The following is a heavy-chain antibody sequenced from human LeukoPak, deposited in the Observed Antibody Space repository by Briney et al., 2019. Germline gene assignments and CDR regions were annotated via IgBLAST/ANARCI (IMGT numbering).Heavy chain of an antibody. Sequence: PGGSLRLSCAASGFTFSSYSMNWVRQAPGKGLEWVSYISSASTTVYCADSVKGRFTISRDNAKNSLYLQMNSLRDEDTAVYFCARGPEYTYGYSFDYWGQGTLVTVSS. J-gene: IGHJ4*02. CDR1: GFTFSSYS. CDR3: ARGPEYTYGYSFDY. V-gene: IGHV3-48*02. CDR2: ISSASTTV. D-gene: IGHD5-18*01.